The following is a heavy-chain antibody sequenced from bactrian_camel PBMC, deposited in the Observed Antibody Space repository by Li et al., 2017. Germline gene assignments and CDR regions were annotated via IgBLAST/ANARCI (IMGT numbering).Heavy chain of an antibody. CDR2: INSDGDVA. Sequence: VQLVESGGGLVQPGGSLGLSCAASGFAFSRVAMSWVRQAPGKGLEWVSTINSDGDVAKYADSVKGRFTITRDNAKNTLSLQVNSLKTEDTAMYYCAVGPDGGAWYGTGYWGQGTQVTVS. J-gene: IGHJ4*01. CDR1: GFAFSRVA. V-gene: IGHV3S40*01. D-gene: IGHD6*01. CDR3: AVGPDGGAWYGTGY.